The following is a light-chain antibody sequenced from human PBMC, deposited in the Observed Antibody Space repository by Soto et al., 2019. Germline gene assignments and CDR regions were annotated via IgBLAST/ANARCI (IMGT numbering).Light chain of an antibody. V-gene: IGLV1-44*01. Sequence: QSVLTQPPQASGNPGQRVTISCSGSSSNIGSNTVNWYPHSPGTAPKLLIYSNNQRPSGVPDRFSGSKSGTSASLAISGLQSEDEADYYCAAWDDSLNGWVFGGGTNLTVL. CDR3: AAWDDSLNGWV. CDR2: SNN. CDR1: SSNIGSNT. J-gene: IGLJ3*02.